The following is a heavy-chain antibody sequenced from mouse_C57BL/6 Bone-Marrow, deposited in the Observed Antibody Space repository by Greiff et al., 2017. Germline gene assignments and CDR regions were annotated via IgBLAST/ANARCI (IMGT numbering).Heavy chain of an antibody. CDR1: GYTFTRYW. Sequence: QVQLQQPGAELVKPGASVKLSCKASGYTFTRYWMHWVKQRPGRGLEWIGRIYPNSGGTKYNEKFKCKAPLTVDKPASTAYMQLSSRTAEDSAFYYCARDYGDYWGQGTTLTVSS. CDR3: ARDYGDY. CDR2: IYPNSGGT. V-gene: IGHV1-72*01. D-gene: IGHD1-1*01. J-gene: IGHJ2*01.